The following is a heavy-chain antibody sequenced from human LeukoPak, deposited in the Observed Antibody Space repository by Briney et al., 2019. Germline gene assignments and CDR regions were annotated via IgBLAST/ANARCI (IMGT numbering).Heavy chain of an antibody. Sequence: SETLSLTCTVSGGSISSSSFYWGWIRQPPGKGLEWIGNIYYSGSTYYNPSLKSRVTISVDTSKNQFSLSLSSVTAADTAVYYCAREAQPNAFDIWGQGTVVIVSS. V-gene: IGHV4-39*07. CDR2: IYYSGST. J-gene: IGHJ3*02. CDR3: AREAQPNAFDI. CDR1: GGSISSSSFY. D-gene: IGHD6-13*01.